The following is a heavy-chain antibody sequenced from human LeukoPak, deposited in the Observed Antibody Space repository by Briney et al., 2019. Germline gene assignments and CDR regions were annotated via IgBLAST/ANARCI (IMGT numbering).Heavy chain of an antibody. J-gene: IGHJ4*02. CDR1: GGSISSYY. CDR2: IYTSGST. V-gene: IGHV4-4*07. Sequence: SETLSLTCTVSGGSISSYYWSWIRQPAGKGLEWIGRIYTSGSTNYNPSLKSRVTISVDTSKNQFSLKLSSVTAADTAVYYCARHPHYDSSGLGFDYWGQGTLVTVSS. D-gene: IGHD3-22*01. CDR3: ARHPHYDSSGLGFDY.